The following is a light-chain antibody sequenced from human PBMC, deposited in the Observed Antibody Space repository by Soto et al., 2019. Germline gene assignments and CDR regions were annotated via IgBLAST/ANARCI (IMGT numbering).Light chain of an antibody. CDR3: AAWDDSLSAGV. CDR2: KNN. J-gene: IGLJ3*02. V-gene: IGLV1-47*01. CDR1: YSDIGSNY. Sequence: QLVLTQPPSASGTPGQRVTISCPGSYSDIGSNYVYWYKHLPGTAPKLLIYKNNQRPSGVPDRFSGSKSGTSASLAISGLRSEDEADYYCAAWDDSLSAGVFGGGTKVTVL.